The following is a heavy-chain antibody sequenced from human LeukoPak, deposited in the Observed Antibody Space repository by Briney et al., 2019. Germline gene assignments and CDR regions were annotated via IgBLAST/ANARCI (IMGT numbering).Heavy chain of an antibody. CDR1: GGSFSGYY. D-gene: IGHD2-2*01. CDR3: ARRDPRRSTSYFDY. V-gene: IGHV4-34*01. Sequence: SETLSLTCAVYGGSFSGYYWSWIRQPPGKGLEWIGEINHSGSTNYNPSLKSLVTISVDTSKNQFSLKLSSVTAADTAVYYCARRDPRRSTSYFDYWGQGTLVTVSS. CDR2: INHSGST. J-gene: IGHJ4*02.